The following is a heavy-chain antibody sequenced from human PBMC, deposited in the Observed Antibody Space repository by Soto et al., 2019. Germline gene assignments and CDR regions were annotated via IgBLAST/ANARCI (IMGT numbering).Heavy chain of an antibody. J-gene: IGHJ6*02. CDR3: AKGRNLGYQSRYNMNV. D-gene: IGHD2-15*01. CDR2: IDPNNGDT. V-gene: IGHV1-2*02. CDR1: GFTFTGYY. Sequence: QMQLVQSGAEVKKPGASVKVSCKASGFTFTGYYIHWVRQAPGQGLEWMGWIDPNNGDTNYAQKFQGRVTMTRDTFINTAYMELTRLTSDDTAFYYCAKGRNLGYQSRYNMNVWGQGTTVTVSS.